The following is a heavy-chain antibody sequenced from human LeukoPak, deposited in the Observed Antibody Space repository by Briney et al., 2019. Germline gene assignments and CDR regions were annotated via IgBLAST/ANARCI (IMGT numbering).Heavy chain of an antibody. CDR3: ATNSSPSPWFDP. CDR2: IYYIGTT. V-gene: IGHV4-39*07. D-gene: IGHD6-6*01. Sequence: MSSETLSLTCTVSGGSISAGSYYWAWIRQSPGKGLEWIGTIYYIGTTYYNPSLKSRLTMSVDTPKNQFSLKLSSVTAADTAVYYCATNSSPSPWFDPWGQGTLVTVSS. J-gene: IGHJ5*02. CDR1: GGSISAGSYY.